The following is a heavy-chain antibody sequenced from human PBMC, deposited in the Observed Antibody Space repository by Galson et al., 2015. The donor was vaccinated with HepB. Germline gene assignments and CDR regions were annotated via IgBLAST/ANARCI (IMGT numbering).Heavy chain of an antibody. CDR1: GFSVSGNY. CDR2: IYSGDRT. D-gene: IGHD3-16*01. J-gene: IGHJ6*02. Sequence: SLRLSCAASGFSVSGNYMHWVRQAPGKGLEWVSVIYSGDRTYYADSVKGRFTISRDNSKNTLYLQMNSLRAEDTAVYFCAKGDVWGSAARNYGMDVWGQGTTVTVSS. CDR3: AKGDVWGSAARNYGMDV. V-gene: IGHV3-53*01.